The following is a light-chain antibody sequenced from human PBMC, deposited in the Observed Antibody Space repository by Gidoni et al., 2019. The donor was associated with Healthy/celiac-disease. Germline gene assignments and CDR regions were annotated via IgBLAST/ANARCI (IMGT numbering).Light chain of an antibody. V-gene: IGLV3-9*01. Sequence: SYALTQPLSVSVALGQTARITCGGNNIGSKNVHWYQQKPGQAPVLVIYRDSNRPSGIPERFSGSNSGNTPTLTISRAQAGDEADYYCQVWDSSTVVFGGGTKLTVL. CDR2: RDS. CDR1: NIGSKN. CDR3: QVWDSSTVV. J-gene: IGLJ2*01.